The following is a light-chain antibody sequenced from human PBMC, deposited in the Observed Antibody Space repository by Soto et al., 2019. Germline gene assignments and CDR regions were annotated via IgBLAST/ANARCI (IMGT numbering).Light chain of an antibody. CDR1: QSISSS. J-gene: IGKJ1*01. CDR2: ATS. V-gene: IGKV1-39*01. Sequence: DIQMTQSPSSLSASVGDRVTITCRASQSISSSLNWYQQKPGKAPKLLIYATSSLHSGVPSRFSGSGSGTDFTLTVSSLQPEDFATYYCQQSYSTPQTFGQGTKVDIK. CDR3: QQSYSTPQT.